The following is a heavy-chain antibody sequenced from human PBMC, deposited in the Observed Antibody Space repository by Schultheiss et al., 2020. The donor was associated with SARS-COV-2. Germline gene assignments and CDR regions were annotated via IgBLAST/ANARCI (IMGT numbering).Heavy chain of an antibody. CDR1: GFTFSSYG. V-gene: IGHV3-48*01. D-gene: IGHD3-10*01. CDR2: ISSSGSTI. Sequence: GGSLRLSCAASGFTFSSYGMHWVRQAPGKGLEWVSYISSSGSTIYYADSVKGRFTISRDNSKNTVFLQMNSLRAEDTAVYFCVREVWFGESEIYYGMDVWGQGTTVTVSS. CDR3: VREVWFGESEIYYGMDV. J-gene: IGHJ6*02.